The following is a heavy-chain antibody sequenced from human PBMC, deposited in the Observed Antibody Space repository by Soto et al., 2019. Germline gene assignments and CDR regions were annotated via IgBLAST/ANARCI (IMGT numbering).Heavy chain of an antibody. J-gene: IGHJ4*02. CDR3: ARHQYAVGNDY. CDR2: VFYSGST. V-gene: IGHV4-39*01. CDR1: GGSISSSSYY. D-gene: IGHD1-26*01. Sequence: QLQLQESVPGLVKPSETLSLTCTVSGGSISSSSYYWGWIRQPPGKGLEWIGSVFYSGSTYYTPALDSRVTISIDTSKNRFSLTLSCVTATDTAVYYCARHQYAVGNDYWGQGTPVLVSS.